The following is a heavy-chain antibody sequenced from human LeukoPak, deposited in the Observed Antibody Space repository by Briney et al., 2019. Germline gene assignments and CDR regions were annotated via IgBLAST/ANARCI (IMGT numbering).Heavy chain of an antibody. D-gene: IGHD2-2*02. CDR3: ARVGRRDIVVVPAAIRGGIDY. CDR1: GFTFSSYS. V-gene: IGHV3-21*01. Sequence: PGGSLRLSCAASGFTFSSYSMNWVRQAPGKGLEWVSSISSSSSYIYYADSVKGRFTISRDNAKKSLYLQMNSLRAEDTAVYYCARVGRRDIVVVPAAIRGGIDYWGQGTLVTVSS. CDR2: ISSSSSYI. J-gene: IGHJ4*02.